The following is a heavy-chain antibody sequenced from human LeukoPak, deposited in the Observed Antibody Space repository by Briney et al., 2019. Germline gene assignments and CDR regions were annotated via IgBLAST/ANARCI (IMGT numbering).Heavy chain of an antibody. CDR2: IYYSGST. CDR3: ARFYDSSGHADY. CDR1: GGSISSYY. Sequence: SETLSLTCTVSGGSISSYYWSWIRQPPGRGLEWIGYIYYSGSTNYNPSLKSRVTISVGTSKNQFSLKLSSVTAADTAGYYCARFYDSSGHADYWGQGTLVTVSS. D-gene: IGHD3-22*01. J-gene: IGHJ4*02. V-gene: IGHV4-59*01.